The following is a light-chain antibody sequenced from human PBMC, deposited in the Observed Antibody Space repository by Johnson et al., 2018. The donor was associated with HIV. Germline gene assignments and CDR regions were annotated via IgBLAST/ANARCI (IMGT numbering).Light chain of an antibody. J-gene: IGLJ1*01. CDR1: SSNIENNF. Sequence: QAVLTQPPSVSAAPGQKVTVSCSGSSSNIENNFVSWYQQLPGTAPKLLIYEDNKRPSGIPDRFSASKSGTSATLGITGLQTGDEADYYCATWDSSLSGGVFGTGTKVTVL. V-gene: IGLV1-51*02. CDR2: EDN. CDR3: ATWDSSLSGGV.